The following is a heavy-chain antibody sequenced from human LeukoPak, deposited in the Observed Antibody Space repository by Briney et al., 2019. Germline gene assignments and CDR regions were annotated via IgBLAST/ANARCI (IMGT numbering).Heavy chain of an antibody. CDR1: GASISSYY. D-gene: IGHD6-6*01. CDR2: IYTSGST. V-gene: IGHV4-4*07. J-gene: IGHJ5*01. Sequence: SETLSLTCTVSGASISSYYWSWIRQPAGKGLEWIGRIYTSGSTNYNPSLKSRVTMSVDTSKNQFSLNLSSVTAADTAVYYRARELAARFDSWGQGTLVTVSS. CDR3: ARELAARFDS.